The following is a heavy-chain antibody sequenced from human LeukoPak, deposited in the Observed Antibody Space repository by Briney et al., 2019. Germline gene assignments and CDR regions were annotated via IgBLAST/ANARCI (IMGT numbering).Heavy chain of an antibody. Sequence: ASVKVSCKASGYTFTSYGISWVRQAPGQGLEWMGWISAYNGNTNYAQKLQGRVTMTTDTSTSTAYMELRSLRSDDTAVYYCARDCGPSCSTQDAFDIWGQGRMVTVAS. CDR2: ISAYNGNT. CDR1: GYTFTSYG. J-gene: IGHJ3*02. CDR3: ARDCGPSCSTQDAFDI. D-gene: IGHD2-21*01. V-gene: IGHV1-18*01.